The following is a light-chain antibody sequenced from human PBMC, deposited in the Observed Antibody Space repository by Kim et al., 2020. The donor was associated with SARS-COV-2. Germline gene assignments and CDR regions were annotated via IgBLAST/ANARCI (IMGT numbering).Light chain of an antibody. CDR1: SSNIGSNY. Sequence: ELTQPPSASGTPGQRVTISCSGSSSNIGSNYVYWYQQLPGTAPKLLIYRSNQRPSGVPDRFSGSKSGTSASLAISGLRSEDEADYYCAAWDDSLSGPWVFGGGTQLTVL. CDR2: RSN. CDR3: AAWDDSLSGPWV. J-gene: IGLJ3*02. V-gene: IGLV1-47*01.